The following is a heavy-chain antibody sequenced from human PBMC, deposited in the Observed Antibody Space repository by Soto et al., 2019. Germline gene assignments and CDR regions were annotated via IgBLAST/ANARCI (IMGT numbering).Heavy chain of an antibody. J-gene: IGHJ6*03. CDR2: IYYSGST. D-gene: IGHD3-16*01. V-gene: IGHV4-31*03. CDR3: ARGLRGRSPRYYYYMDV. Sequence: PSETLSLTCTVSGGSISSGGYYWSWIRQHPGKGLEWIGYIYYSGSTYYNPSLKSRVTISVDTSKNQSSLKLSSVTAADTAVYYCARGLRGRSPRYYYYMDVWGKGTKVTVSS. CDR1: GGSISSGGYY.